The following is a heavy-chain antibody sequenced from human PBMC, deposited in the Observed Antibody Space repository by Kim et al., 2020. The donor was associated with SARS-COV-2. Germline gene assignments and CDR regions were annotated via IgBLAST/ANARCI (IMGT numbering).Heavy chain of an antibody. CDR1: GGSFSGYY. D-gene: IGHD3-10*01. V-gene: IGHV4-34*01. CDR2: INHSGST. Sequence: SETLSLTCAVYGGSFSGYYWSWIRQPPGKGLEWIGEINHSGSTNYNPSLKSRVTISVDTSKNQFSLKLSSVTAADTAVYYCARGPLWFGESSYWGQGTL. J-gene: IGHJ4*02. CDR3: ARGPLWFGESSY.